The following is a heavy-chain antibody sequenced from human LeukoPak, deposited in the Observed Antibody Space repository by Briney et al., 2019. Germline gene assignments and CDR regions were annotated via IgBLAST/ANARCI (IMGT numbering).Heavy chain of an antibody. J-gene: IGHJ4*02. CDR1: GFTYSSYA. Sequence: PGGSLRLSCAASGFTYSSYAMSWVRQAPGKGLEYVSGISNNGGSSFYADSVKGRFTISRDNSKNTLYLQMSSLRAEDTAVYYCVKITSVTGGDCWGQGTRLTASS. CDR2: ISNNGGSS. V-gene: IGHV3-64D*09. D-gene: IGHD1-1*01. CDR3: VKITSVTGGDC.